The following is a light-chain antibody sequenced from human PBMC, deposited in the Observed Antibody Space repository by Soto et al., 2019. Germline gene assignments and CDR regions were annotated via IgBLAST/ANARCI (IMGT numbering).Light chain of an antibody. CDR2: QDN. CDR3: QSWDSSSVL. Sequence: SYELAQPPSVSVSPGQTASITCSGDKLGDKYACWYQQKPGQSPVVVIYQDNQRPSGIPERFSGSNSGNTATLTISGTQAMDEADYYCQSWDSSSVLFGGGTQLTVL. J-gene: IGLJ7*01. CDR1: KLGDKY. V-gene: IGLV3-1*01.